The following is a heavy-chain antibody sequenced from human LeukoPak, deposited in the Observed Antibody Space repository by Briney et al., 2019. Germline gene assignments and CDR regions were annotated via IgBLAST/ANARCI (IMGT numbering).Heavy chain of an antibody. Sequence: GGSLRLSCAASGFTFSSHWMHWVRQAPGKGLVWVSRINGDGSSTSYADSVKGRFTISRDNSKNTLYLQMNSLRAEDTAVYYCAKSSGTDYWGQGTLVTVSS. CDR1: GFTFSSHW. V-gene: IGHV3-74*01. J-gene: IGHJ4*02. CDR2: INGDGSST. CDR3: AKSSGTDY. D-gene: IGHD3-10*01.